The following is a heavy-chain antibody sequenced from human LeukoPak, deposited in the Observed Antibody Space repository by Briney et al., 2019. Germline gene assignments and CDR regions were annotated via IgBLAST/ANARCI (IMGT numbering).Heavy chain of an antibody. V-gene: IGHV3-21*01. CDR1: GFTFSSYN. CDR3: ARVHYYDSSGYSH. Sequence: PGGPLRLSCAASGFTFSSYNMNWVRQAPGKGLEWVSSISSTSSYIYYADSVKGRFTISRDNAKNSLYLQMNSLRAEDTAVYYCARVHYYDSSGYSHWGQGTLVTVSS. CDR2: ISSTSSYI. D-gene: IGHD3-22*01. J-gene: IGHJ4*02.